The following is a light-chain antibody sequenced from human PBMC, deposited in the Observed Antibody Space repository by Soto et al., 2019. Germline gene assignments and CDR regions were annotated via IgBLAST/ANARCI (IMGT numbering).Light chain of an antibody. Sequence: QSVLTQPAYVSGSAGQSITISCTGTSSDVGGYNYVSWYQQHPGKAPKLMIYDVSNRPSGVSNRFSGSKSGNTASLTISGLQAEDEADYYCSSYTSSSTPYVFGTGTKVTVL. J-gene: IGLJ1*01. CDR2: DVS. CDR3: SSYTSSSTPYV. V-gene: IGLV2-14*01. CDR1: SSDVGGYNY.